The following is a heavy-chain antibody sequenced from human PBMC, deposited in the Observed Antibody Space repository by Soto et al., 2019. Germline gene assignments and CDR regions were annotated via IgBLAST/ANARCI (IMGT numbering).Heavy chain of an antibody. Sequence: EGTLRLSCDASGFTFRPYWMHRFRQAPGKGLVWVSRLPGDGGSIEYSASVSGRFTISRANAKNPIYLKMNSLRVEDTAPYYLARDQNPWIYGRGCWGRGTTGTV. D-gene: IGHD1-1*01. CDR2: LPGDGGSI. J-gene: IGHJ6*02. CDR1: GFTFRPYW. CDR3: ARDQNPWIYGRGC. V-gene: IGHV3-74*03.